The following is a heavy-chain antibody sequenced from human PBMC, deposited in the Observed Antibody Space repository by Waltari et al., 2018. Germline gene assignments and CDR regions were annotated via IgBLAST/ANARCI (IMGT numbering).Heavy chain of an antibody. V-gene: IGHV3-21*01. CDR2: ISSSSRYI. J-gene: IGHJ4*02. CDR3: ASHRAFEDY. CDR1: GFTFSSYS. Sequence: EVQLVESGGGLVKPGGSLRLSCAASGFTFSSYSMNWVRQAPGKGREWVLAISSSSRYIYYADSVKGRFTISRDNAKNSLYLQMNSLRAEDTAVYYCASHRAFEDYWGQGTLVTVSS. D-gene: IGHD3-3*02.